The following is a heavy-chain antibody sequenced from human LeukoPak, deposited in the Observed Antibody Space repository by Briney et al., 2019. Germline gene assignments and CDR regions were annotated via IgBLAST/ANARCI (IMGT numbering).Heavy chain of an antibody. D-gene: IGHD2-2*01. J-gene: IGHJ6*03. V-gene: IGHV3-30*02. Sequence: GGSLRLSCAASGFTFSNYGIHWVRQAPGKGLEWVAFIRYDGTNKYYAESVKGRFTISRDNSKDTLYLQMNSLRTEDTTVYYCAKDSCRCTSCYYMDVWGKGTTVTVSS. CDR3: AKDSCRCTSCYYMDV. CDR2: IRYDGTNK. CDR1: GFTFSNYG.